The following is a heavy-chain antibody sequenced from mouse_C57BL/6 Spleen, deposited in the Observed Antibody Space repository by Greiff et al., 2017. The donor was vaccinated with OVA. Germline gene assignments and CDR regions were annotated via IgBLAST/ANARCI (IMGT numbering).Heavy chain of an antibody. J-gene: IGHJ3*01. CDR3: AREWAY. D-gene: IGHD1-3*01. Sequence: QVQLQQPGAELVKPGASVKLSCKASGYTFTSYWMQWVKQRPGQGLEWIGEIDPSDSYTNYNQKFKGKATLTVDTSSSTAYMQLSGLTSEDSAVYYCAREWAYWGQGTLVTVSA. CDR2: IDPSDSYT. CDR1: GYTFTSYW. V-gene: IGHV1-50*01.